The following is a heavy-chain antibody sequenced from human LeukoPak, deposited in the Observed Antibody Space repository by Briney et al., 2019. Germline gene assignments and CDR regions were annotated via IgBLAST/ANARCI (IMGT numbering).Heavy chain of an antibody. CDR2: IRYDGSNK. Sequence: PGGSLRLSCAASGFTFSSYGMHWVRQAPGKGLEWVAFIRYDGSNKYYADSVKGRFTISRDNSKNTLYLQMNSLRAEDTAVYYCAAAHFDWNYYYYMDVWGKGTTVTVSS. V-gene: IGHV3-30*02. CDR1: GFTFSSYG. CDR3: AAAHFDWNYYYYMDV. J-gene: IGHJ6*03. D-gene: IGHD3-9*01.